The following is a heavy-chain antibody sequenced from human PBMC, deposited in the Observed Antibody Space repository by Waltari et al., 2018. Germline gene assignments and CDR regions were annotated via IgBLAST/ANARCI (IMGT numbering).Heavy chain of an antibody. Sequence: EVRLVASGGGLVQPGGSLRLSCAASGFTFSTYEMNWVRQAPGKGLEWISYISPTATTLYADSVKGRFTISRDNARSSLFLQMNNLRVEDTAVYFCVREDDRGASYFWGQGALVTVSS. D-gene: IGHD3-9*01. CDR3: VREDDRGASYF. V-gene: IGHV3-48*03. J-gene: IGHJ4*02. CDR1: GFTFSTYE. CDR2: ISPTATT.